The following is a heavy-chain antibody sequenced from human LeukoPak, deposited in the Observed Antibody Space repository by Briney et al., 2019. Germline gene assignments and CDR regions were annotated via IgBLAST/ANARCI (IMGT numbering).Heavy chain of an antibody. CDR1: GFTVSSSY. CDR3: ARAPYSSSWYFDY. D-gene: IGHD6-13*01. V-gene: IGHV3-66*01. CDR2: FYTVVRP. J-gene: IGHJ4*02. Sequence: AGQSLTLSCPASGFTVSSSYMTWVRQAAEKGLEWVSFFYTVVRPHYAGYVKGRLTISRDNSKNTVYLQMNSLRAEDTAVYHCARAPYSSSWYFDYWGQGTLVTVSS.